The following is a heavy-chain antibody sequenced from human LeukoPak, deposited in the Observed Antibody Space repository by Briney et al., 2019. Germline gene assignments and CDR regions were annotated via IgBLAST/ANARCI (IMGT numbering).Heavy chain of an antibody. CDR1: GFTFSTSG. J-gene: IGHJ4*02. D-gene: IGHD3-22*01. Sequence: GGSLRLSCAASGFTFSTSGMHWVRQSPGKGLDWVAFIRNDGNKKNYAESVKGRFTISRDNSRNTLYLQMDSLSAEDTAVYYCVKVDTWGQGTLVTVSS. CDR3: VKVDT. CDR2: IRNDGNKK. V-gene: IGHV3-30*02.